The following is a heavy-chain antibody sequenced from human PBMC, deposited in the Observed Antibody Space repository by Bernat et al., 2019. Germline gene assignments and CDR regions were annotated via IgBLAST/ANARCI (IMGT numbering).Heavy chain of an antibody. V-gene: IGHV3-30*01. Sequence: QVQRVESGGGVVQPGRSLRLSCAASGFTFSNSALHWVRQAPGKGLAWVEVVSYDGSHKYYPDSVKGRFTISRDNSKSTLYLQMDSLRPEDTAVYYCAGDGRAYSSAWVYYYYYYMDVWGKGTTVTVSS. CDR1: GFTFSNSA. J-gene: IGHJ6*03. CDR3: AGDGRAYSSAWVYYYYYYMDV. D-gene: IGHD6-19*01. CDR2: VSYDGSHK.